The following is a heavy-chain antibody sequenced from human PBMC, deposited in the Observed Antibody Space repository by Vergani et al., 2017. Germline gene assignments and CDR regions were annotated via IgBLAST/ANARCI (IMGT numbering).Heavy chain of an antibody. CDR2: IYTSGST. Sequence: QVQLQESGPGLVKPSQTLSLTCTVSGGSISSGSYYWGWIRQPAGRGLEWIGRIYTSGSTNYNPPLKSRVTMSVDTSKNQFSLKLSSVTAADAAVHYCARDALDAFDIWGQGTMVTVSS. CDR1: GGSISSGSYY. CDR3: ARDALDAFDI. J-gene: IGHJ3*02. V-gene: IGHV4-61*02.